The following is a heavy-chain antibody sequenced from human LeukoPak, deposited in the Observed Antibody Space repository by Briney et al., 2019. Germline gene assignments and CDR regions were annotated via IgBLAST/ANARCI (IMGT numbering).Heavy chain of an antibody. D-gene: IGHD2-2*01. CDR3: ARETDSTLFDY. V-gene: IGHV3-23*01. Sequence: GRSLRLSCAASGFTFSSCGMSWVRQAPGKGLEWVSAISGSGGSTYYADSVKGRFTISRDNSKNTLYLQMNSLRAEDTAVYYCARETDSTLFDYWGQGTLVTVSS. CDR2: ISGSGGST. J-gene: IGHJ4*02. CDR1: GFTFSSCG.